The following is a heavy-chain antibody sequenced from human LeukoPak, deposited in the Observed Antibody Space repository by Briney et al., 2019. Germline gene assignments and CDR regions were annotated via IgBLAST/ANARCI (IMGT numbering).Heavy chain of an antibody. CDR1: GFTFSSYG. V-gene: IGHV3-30*02. CDR2: IRYDGSNK. Sequence: GGSLRLSCAASGFTFSSYGMHWVRQAPGKGLEWVAFIRYDGSNKYYADSVKGRFTISRDNSKNTLYLQMNSLRAEDTAVYYCAKNRVSSTSRDHWGQGTLVTVSS. J-gene: IGHJ4*02. D-gene: IGHD2-2*01. CDR3: AKNRVSSTSRDH.